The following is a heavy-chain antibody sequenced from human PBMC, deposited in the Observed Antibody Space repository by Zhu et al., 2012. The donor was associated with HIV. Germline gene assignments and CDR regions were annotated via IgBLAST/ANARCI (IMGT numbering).Heavy chain of an antibody. J-gene: IGHJ3*02. CDR3: ARDHSSRTHLKGCFDI. CDR1: DGSFSGYS. D-gene: IGHD2-15*01. Sequence: QVQLQQWGAGLLKPSDTLSLTCAVYDGSFSGYSWIWIRQPPGKGLEWIGYIYYSGSTYYNPSLKSRVTISVDTSKNQFSLKLSSVTAADTAVYYCARDHSSRTHLKGCFDIWAKGQLVTVSS. V-gene: IGHV4-34*01. CDR2: IYYSGST.